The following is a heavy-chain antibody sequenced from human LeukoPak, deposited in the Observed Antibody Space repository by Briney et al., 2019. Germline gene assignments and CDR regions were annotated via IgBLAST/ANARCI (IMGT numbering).Heavy chain of an antibody. CDR2: ISNNGGYT. V-gene: IGHV3-23*01. D-gene: IGHD2-15*01. Sequence: GGSLRLSCAASGFTFSSSAISWVRQAPGKGLEWVSAISNNGGYTYYADSVQGRFTISRDNSKSTLCLQMNSLRAEDTAVYYCAKQLGYCSDGSCYFPYWGQGTLVTVSS. CDR1: GFTFSSSA. CDR3: AKQLGYCSDGSCYFPY. J-gene: IGHJ4*02.